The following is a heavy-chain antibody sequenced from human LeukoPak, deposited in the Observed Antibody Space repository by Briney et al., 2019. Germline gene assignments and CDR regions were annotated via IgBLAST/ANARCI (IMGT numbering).Heavy chain of an antibody. V-gene: IGHV3-48*01. CDR1: GFTFSSYS. CDR3: AKISIFGVGIDY. CDR2: INSSSSTI. D-gene: IGHD3-3*02. J-gene: IGHJ4*02. Sequence: PGGSLRLSCAASGFTFSSYSMHWVRQAPGKGLEWVSYINSSSSTIYYADSVKGRFTISRDNAKNSLYLQMNSLRPEDTAVYYCAKISIFGVGIDYWGQGTLVTVSS.